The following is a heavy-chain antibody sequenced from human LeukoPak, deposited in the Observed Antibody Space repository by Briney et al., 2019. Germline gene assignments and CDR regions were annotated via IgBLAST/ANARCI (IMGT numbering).Heavy chain of an antibody. Sequence: GGSLRLSCAASGFTFSSYAMSWVRKAPGKGLEWVSGISGSGDNTYYADSVKGRFTISRDNSKNTLYVQVNSLGTEDTAAYYCAKGSYYDSSGSFYFDYWGQGTLVTVSS. CDR3: AKGSYYDSSGSFYFDY. J-gene: IGHJ4*02. V-gene: IGHV3-23*01. CDR2: ISGSGDNT. D-gene: IGHD3-22*01. CDR1: GFTFSSYA.